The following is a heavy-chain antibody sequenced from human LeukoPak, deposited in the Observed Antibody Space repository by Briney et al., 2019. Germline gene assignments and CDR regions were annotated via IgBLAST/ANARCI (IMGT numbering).Heavy chain of an antibody. CDR3: VLYGFVSPR. V-gene: IGHV3-74*01. D-gene: IGHD3-10*01. CDR2: INSDATET. J-gene: IGHJ4*02. CDR1: GFTFSIYY. Sequence: GASLRLFCAPSGFTFSIYYMHWVRQASGKGLVWVSRINSDATETVYADSVRGRFTTSRDNAKNTLYLQMNSLRGEDMAVYYCVLYGFVSPRWGQGTLVTVSS.